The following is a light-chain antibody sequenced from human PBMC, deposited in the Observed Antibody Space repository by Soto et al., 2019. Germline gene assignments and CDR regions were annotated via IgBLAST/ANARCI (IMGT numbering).Light chain of an antibody. J-gene: IGKJ4*01. CDR3: QHYKNRPLT. CDR2: GAS. V-gene: IGKV3-15*01. Sequence: EVVMTQSPATLSVSPGERATLSCRASQSVSSDLAWYQHKPGQAPGLLIYGASSRATGIPVRFSGSGSGTEFTLTISSLQSEDVAVYYCQHYKNRPLTFGGGTKVEIK. CDR1: QSVSSD.